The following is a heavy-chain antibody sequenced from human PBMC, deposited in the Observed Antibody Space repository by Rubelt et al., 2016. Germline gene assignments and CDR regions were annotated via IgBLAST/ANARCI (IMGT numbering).Heavy chain of an antibody. CDR3: ARPSSSWSYGY. CDR2: INRGGGT. Sequence: QVQLQQWGAGLLKPSETLSLTCAVYGGSFSGYYWNWIRQRPGEGLEWIGEINRGGGTSYNTSLKSRVTISVDTSKNQFSLKVGSVSAGVAAVFYCARPSSSWSYGYRGQGTLVTVSS. V-gene: IGHV4-34*01. CDR1: GGSFSGYY. D-gene: IGHD1-26*01. J-gene: IGHJ4*02.